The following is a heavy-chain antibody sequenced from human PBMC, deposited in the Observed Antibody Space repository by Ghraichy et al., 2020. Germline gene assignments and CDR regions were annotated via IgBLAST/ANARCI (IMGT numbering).Heavy chain of an antibody. V-gene: IGHV2-26*01. CDR2: IFSNDEK. CDR1: GFSLNKDRMG. D-gene: IGHD6-19*01. CDR3: ARANPNGWYPYYFDF. Sequence: SGPTLVKPTETLTLTCTVSGFSLNKDRMGVSWIRQPPGKALEWLAHIFSNDEKSYSTSLKTRLTISKDTSKSQVVLTMTNMDPVDTATYYCARANPNGWYPYYFDFWGQGILVTVSS. J-gene: IGHJ4*02.